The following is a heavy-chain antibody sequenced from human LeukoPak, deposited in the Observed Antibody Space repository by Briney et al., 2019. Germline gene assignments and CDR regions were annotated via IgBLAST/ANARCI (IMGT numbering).Heavy chain of an antibody. CDR1: GGAISSHY. CDR3: ATDSSGFFANGLDV. V-gene: IGHV4-59*08. CDR2: MSYSGST. D-gene: IGHD6-19*01. Sequence: SETLSLTCTVSGGAISSHYWQWIRQPPGKGLEWIGHMSYSGSTIYNPSLKSRGTISVDTSKSQVSLRLDSVTAADTAVYYCATDSSGFFANGLDVWGQGTTVIVSS. J-gene: IGHJ6*02.